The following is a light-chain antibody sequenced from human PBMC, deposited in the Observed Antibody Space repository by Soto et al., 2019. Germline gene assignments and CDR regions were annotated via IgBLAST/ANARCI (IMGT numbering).Light chain of an antibody. CDR1: SNDVGGYNY. J-gene: IGLJ2*01. V-gene: IGLV2-8*01. Sequence: QSVLTQPPSASGSPGQSVTISCTGMSNDVGGYNYVSWYQQHPGKAPKLMIYEVSKRPSGVPDRFSGSKSGNTASLTVSGLQAEDEADYYCSSYAGANSVVFGGGTKLTVL. CDR2: EVS. CDR3: SSYAGANSVV.